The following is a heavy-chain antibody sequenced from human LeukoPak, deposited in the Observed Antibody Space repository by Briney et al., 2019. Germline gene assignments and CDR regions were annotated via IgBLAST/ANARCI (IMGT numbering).Heavy chain of an antibody. CDR3: AREPRFSRDSSGYYLDY. D-gene: IGHD3-22*01. CDR1: GGTFSSYA. V-gene: IGHV1-69*05. Sequence: SVKVSCKASGGTFSSYAISWVRQAPGQGLEWMGRIIPIFGTANYALKFQGRVTITTDESTSTAYMELSSLRSEDTAVYYCAREPRFSRDSSGYYLDYWGQGTLVTVSS. J-gene: IGHJ4*02. CDR2: IIPIFGTA.